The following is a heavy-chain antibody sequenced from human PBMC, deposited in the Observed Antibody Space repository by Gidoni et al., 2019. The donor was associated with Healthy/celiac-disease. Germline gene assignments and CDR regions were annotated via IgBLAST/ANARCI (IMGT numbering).Heavy chain of an antibody. CDR2: INPNSGGT. D-gene: IGHD3-22*01. J-gene: IGHJ4*02. V-gene: IGHV1-2*06. CDR3: ARLYRHESITLTYYYDSSGYYYFDY. CDR1: GYTFTGYY. Sequence: QVQLVQSGAEVKKPGASVKVSCKASGYTFTGYYMHWVRQAPGQGLEWMGRINPNSGGTNYAQKFQGRVTMTRDTSISTAYMELSRLRSDDTAVYYCARLYRHESITLTYYYDSSGYYYFDYWGQGTLVTVSS.